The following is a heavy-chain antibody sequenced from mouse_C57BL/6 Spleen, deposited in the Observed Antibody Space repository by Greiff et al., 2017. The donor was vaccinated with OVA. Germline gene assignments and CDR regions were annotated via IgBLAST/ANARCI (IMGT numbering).Heavy chain of an antibody. CDR2: INPDSSTI. CDR3: ARRYYGSSYWYFDV. J-gene: IGHJ1*03. Sequence: EVQLQQSGGGLVQPGGSLKLSCAASGIDFSRYWMSWVRRAPGKGLEWIGEINPDSSTINYAPSLKDKFIISRDNAKNTLYLQMSKVRSEDTALYYCARRYYGSSYWYFDVWGTGTTVTVSS. CDR1: GIDFSRYW. V-gene: IGHV4-1*01. D-gene: IGHD1-1*01.